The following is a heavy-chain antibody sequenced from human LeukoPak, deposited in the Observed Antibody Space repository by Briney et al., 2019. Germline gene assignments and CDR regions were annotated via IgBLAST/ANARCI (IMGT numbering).Heavy chain of an antibody. V-gene: IGHV3-23*01. Sequence: GGSLRLSCAASGFTFSSYAMSWVRQAPGKGLEWVSAISGSGGSTYYADSVKGRFTISRDNSKNTLYLQMNSLRAEDTAVYYCAKGSSDSGCPDPNFDYWGQGTLVTVSS. J-gene: IGHJ4*02. CDR1: GFTFSSYA. D-gene: IGHD5-12*01. CDR2: ISGSGGST. CDR3: AKGSSDSGCPDPNFDY.